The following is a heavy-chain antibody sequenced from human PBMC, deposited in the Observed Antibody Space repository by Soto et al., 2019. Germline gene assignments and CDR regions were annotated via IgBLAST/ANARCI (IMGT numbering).Heavy chain of an antibody. J-gene: IGHJ4*02. Sequence: VQLVESGGDLVQRGGSLRLSCAASGFPFSSYWMHWVRHTPGKGLDWVARISGDGATTYYADSVTGRFTFSRDNSKKSLSLKRGVLRAEKKSVYYCASDYHGILTGFDTDYWGQGTQVSVSS. D-gene: IGHD3-9*01. CDR2: ISGDGATT. V-gene: IGHV3-74*01. CDR3: ASDYHGILTGFDTDY. CDR1: GFPFSSYW.